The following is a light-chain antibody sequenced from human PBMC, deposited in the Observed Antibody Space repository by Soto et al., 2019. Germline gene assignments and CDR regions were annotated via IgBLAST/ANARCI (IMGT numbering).Light chain of an antibody. CDR3: QQSYSTLLYT. Sequence: DIQMTQSPSSLSASIGDRVTITCRASQSISSYLNWYQQKPGKAPKLLIYAASSLQSGVPSRFSGSGSGTDFTLTISSLPPEDFATYYCQQSYSTLLYTFGHGTKLEIK. CDR2: AAS. CDR1: QSISSY. V-gene: IGKV1-39*01. J-gene: IGKJ2*01.